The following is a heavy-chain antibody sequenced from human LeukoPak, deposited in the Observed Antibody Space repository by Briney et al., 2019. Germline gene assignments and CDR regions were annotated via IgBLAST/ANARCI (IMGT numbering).Heavy chain of an antibody. D-gene: IGHD1-26*01. Sequence: PGGSLRLSCAASGFTFSSYSMNWVRQAPGKGLEWVSYISSSSSTIYYADSVKGRFTISRDNAKNSLYLQMNSLRAEDTAVYYCARVGRENAFDIWGQGTMVTVSS. V-gene: IGHV3-48*01. CDR1: GFTFSSYS. J-gene: IGHJ3*02. CDR3: ARVGRENAFDI. CDR2: ISSSSSTI.